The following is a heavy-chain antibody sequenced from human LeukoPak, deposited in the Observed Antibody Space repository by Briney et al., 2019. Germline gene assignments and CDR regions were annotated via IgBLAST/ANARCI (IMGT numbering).Heavy chain of an antibody. Sequence: SETLSLTCSVSGESTTSYYWSWIRQSAGKGLEWIGRIYAPGSTNYNPSLKSRVTISVDTSKNQFSLKLSSVTAADTAVYYCARGGVQYCSGGSCYSGGVYYYYYMDVWGKGTTVTVSS. CDR2: IYAPGST. V-gene: IGHV4-4*07. J-gene: IGHJ6*03. CDR1: GESTTSYY. D-gene: IGHD2-15*01. CDR3: ARGGVQYCSGGSCYSGGVYYYYYMDV.